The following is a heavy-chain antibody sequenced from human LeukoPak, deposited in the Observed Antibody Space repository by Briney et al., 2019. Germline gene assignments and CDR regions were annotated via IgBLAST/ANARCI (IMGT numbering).Heavy chain of an antibody. J-gene: IGHJ6*02. CDR1: GGSISSYY. D-gene: IGHD3-10*01. Sequence: SETLSLTCTVSGGSISSYYWSWIRQPPGQGLEWIGYIYYSGSTNYNPSLKSRVTISVDTSKNQFSLKLSSVTAADTAVYYCARHQGDVLLWFGELTNYYYGMDVWGQGTTVTVSS. V-gene: IGHV4-59*08. CDR2: IYYSGST. CDR3: ARHQGDVLLWFGELTNYYYGMDV.